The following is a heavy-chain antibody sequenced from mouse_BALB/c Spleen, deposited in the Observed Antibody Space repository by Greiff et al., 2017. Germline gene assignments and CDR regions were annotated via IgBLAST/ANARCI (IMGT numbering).Heavy chain of an antibody. D-gene: IGHD2-2*01. CDR3: AREGGYDGYFDY. V-gene: IGHV14-3*02. Sequence: EVQLQQSGAELVKPGASVKLSCTASGFNIKDTYMHWVKQRPEQGLEWIGRIDPANGNTKYDPKFQGKATITADTSSNTAYLQLSSLTSEDTAVYYCAREGGYDGYFDYWGQGTTLTVSS. J-gene: IGHJ2*01. CDR2: IDPANGNT. CDR1: GFNIKDTY.